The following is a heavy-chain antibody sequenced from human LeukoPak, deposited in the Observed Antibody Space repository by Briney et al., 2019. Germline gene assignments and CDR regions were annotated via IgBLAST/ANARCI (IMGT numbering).Heavy chain of an antibody. J-gene: IGHJ4*02. D-gene: IGHD3-10*01. Sequence: PGGSLRLSCAASGFTFSSYSMNWVRQAPGKGLEWVSSISSSSSYIYYADSVKGRFTISRDNAKNSLYLQMNSLRAEDTAVYYCARSRNVLLWFGEIDYWGQGTLVTVSS. V-gene: IGHV3-21*01. CDR1: GFTFSSYS. CDR2: ISSSSSYI. CDR3: ARSRNVLLWFGEIDY.